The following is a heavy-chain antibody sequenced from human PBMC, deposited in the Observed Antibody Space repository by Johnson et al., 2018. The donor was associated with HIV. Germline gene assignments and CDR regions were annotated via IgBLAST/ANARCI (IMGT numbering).Heavy chain of an antibody. J-gene: IGHJ3*02. Sequence: QVQLVESGGGVVQPGRSLRLSCAASGFTFSYFGMHWVRQAPGKGLEWVATVWYDGSNNYYADSGLGRFPISRANSQSKLYVQMNSLRAEDTSIYYCVKDRGSPGIPAAFDIWGLGTMVTVSS. CDR1: GFTFSYFG. V-gene: IGHV3-33*06. CDR2: VWYDGSNN. CDR3: VKDRGSPGIPAAFDI. D-gene: IGHD3-10*01.